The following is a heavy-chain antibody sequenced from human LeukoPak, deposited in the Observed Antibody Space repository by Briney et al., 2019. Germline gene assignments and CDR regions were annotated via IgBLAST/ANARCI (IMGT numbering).Heavy chain of an antibody. CDR3: TRGPWHYYYYYMDV. CDR2: NYYSGST. CDR1: GGSFSSYY. J-gene: IGHJ6*03. Sequence: PSETLSLTCTVSGGSFSSYYWSWIRQPPGKGLEWIGYNYYSGSTYYNPSLKSRVTISVDTSKNQFSLKLNSVTAADTAVYYCTRGPWHYYYYYMDVWGKGTTVTISS. V-gene: IGHV4-59*01.